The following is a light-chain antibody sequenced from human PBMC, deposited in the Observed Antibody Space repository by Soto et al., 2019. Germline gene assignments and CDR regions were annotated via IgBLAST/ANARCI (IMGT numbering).Light chain of an antibody. J-gene: IGKJ5*01. CDR3: EQYDNWPIS. Sequence: ERVMTQSPATLSVSPGESAALSCSASQSVGSNLAWYQQRPGQTPRLLIYGASTRATGIPARFSGSGSGSEFTLTISSLLSEDFAVYVCEQYDNWPISFGQGTQL. V-gene: IGKV3-15*01. CDR2: GAS. CDR1: QSVGSN.